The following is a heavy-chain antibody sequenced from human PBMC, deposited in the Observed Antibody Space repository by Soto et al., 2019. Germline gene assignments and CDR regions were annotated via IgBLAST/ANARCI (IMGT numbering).Heavy chain of an antibody. D-gene: IGHD2-15*01. CDR3: ARDRMDGGRYCSGGSCYYYYYGMDV. J-gene: IGHJ6*02. Sequence: EVQLLESGGDLIQPGGSLRLSCVASGITFGSRAMSWVRQAPGEGLEWVSTITDTGGDAKYADSVRGRFTISRDNAKNSLYLQMNSLRAEDTAVYYCARDRMDGGRYCSGGSCYYYYYGMDVWGQGTTVTVSS. CDR2: ITDTGGDA. V-gene: IGHV3-23*01. CDR1: GITFGSRA.